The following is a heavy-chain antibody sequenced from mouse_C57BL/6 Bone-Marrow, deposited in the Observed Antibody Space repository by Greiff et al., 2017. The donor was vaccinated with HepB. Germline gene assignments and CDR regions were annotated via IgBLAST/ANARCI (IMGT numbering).Heavy chain of an antibody. CDR2: INPGSGGT. CDR3: AYRPLYYYAMDY. CDR1: GYAFTNYL. Sequence: VKLQESGAELVRPGTSVKVSCKASGYAFTNYLIEWVKQRPGQGLEWIGVINPGSGGTNYNEKFKGKATLTADKSSSTAYMQLSSLTSEDSAVYFCAYRPLYYYAMDYWGQGTSVTVSS. J-gene: IGHJ4*01. V-gene: IGHV1-54*01. D-gene: IGHD1-1*01.